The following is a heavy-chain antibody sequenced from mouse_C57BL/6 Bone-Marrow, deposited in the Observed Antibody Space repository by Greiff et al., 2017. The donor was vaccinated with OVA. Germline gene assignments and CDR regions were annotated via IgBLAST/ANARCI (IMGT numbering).Heavy chain of an antibody. J-gene: IGHJ1*03. CDR1: GYSFTGYY. V-gene: IGHV1-42*01. CDR2: INPSTGGT. Sequence: EVKLQESGPELVKPGASVKISCKASGYSFTGYYMNWVKQSPEKSLEWIGEINPSTGGTTYTQKFKAKATLTVDKSSSTAYMQLKSLTSEDSAVYYCARDYGSGGRYFDVWGTGTTVTVSS. CDR3: ARDYGSGGRYFDV. D-gene: IGHD1-1*01.